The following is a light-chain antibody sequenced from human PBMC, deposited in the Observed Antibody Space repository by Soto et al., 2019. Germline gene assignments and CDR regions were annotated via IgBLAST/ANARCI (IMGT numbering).Light chain of an antibody. CDR3: QQYETYSGT. Sequence: DIQMTQSPSSLFASVGDRVTITCRASQSINTWLAWYQQRPGKAPKLLIYRASNLVNGVPSRFSGSGSGTEFTLTISSLQPDDFSIYYCQQYETYSGTFGPGTKVDL. CDR2: RAS. J-gene: IGKJ3*01. CDR1: QSINTW. V-gene: IGKV1-5*03.